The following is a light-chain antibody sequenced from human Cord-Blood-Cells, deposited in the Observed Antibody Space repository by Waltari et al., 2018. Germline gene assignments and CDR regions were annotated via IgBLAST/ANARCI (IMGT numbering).Light chain of an antibody. V-gene: IGLV2-23*01. CDR3: CSYAGSSTWV. Sequence: QSALTQPASVSGSPGQSITISCTGTSSDVGCYNLVSWYPQHPGKAPKPMIYEGSKRPSGVSNRFSGSKAGNTASLTTSGLQAEDEADYYCCSYAGSSTWVFGGGTKLTVL. CDR1: SSDVGCYNL. J-gene: IGLJ3*02. CDR2: EGS.